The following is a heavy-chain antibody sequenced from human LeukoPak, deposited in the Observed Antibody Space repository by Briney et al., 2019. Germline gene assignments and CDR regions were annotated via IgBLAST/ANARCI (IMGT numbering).Heavy chain of an antibody. D-gene: IGHD5-12*01. J-gene: IGHJ4*02. Sequence: LSLTCAVYGGSFSGYYMSWIRQAPGKGLEWVSYISSSGSTIYYADSVKGRLTISRDSAKNSLYLQMNSLRAEDTAVYYCARDSGRHSGYDSTFDYWGQGTLVTVSS. V-gene: IGHV3-11*01. CDR1: GGSFSGYY. CDR3: ARDSGRHSGYDSTFDY. CDR2: ISSSGSTI.